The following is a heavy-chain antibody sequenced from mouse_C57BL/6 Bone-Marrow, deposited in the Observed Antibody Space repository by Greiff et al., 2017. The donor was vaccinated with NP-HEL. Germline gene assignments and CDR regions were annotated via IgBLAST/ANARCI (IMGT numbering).Heavy chain of an antibody. D-gene: IGHD1-1*01. V-gene: IGHV3-6*01. CDR2: ISYDGSN. CDR3: ARVSNSFDY. Sequence: ESGPGLVKPSQSLSLTCSVTGYSITSGYYWNWIRQFPGNKLEWMGYISYDGSNNYNPSLKNRISITRDTSKNQFFLKLNSVTTEDTATYYCARVSNSFDYWGQGTTLTVSS. J-gene: IGHJ2*01. CDR1: GYSITSGYY.